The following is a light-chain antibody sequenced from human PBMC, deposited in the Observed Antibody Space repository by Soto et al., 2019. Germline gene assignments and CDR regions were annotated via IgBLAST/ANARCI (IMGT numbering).Light chain of an antibody. CDR1: QSISSW. Sequence: DIQMTQSPSTLSASVGDRVTITCRASQSISSWLAWYQQKPGKAPKLLIYDASSWESGVPSRFSGSGSGTDFTLTICSLQREDFATYYCQQSNTTPYTFGQGTRLEIK. CDR2: DAS. CDR3: QQSNTTPYT. J-gene: IGKJ5*01. V-gene: IGKV1-5*01.